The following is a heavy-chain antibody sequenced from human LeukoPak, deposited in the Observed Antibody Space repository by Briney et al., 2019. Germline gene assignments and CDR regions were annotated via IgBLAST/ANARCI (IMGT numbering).Heavy chain of an antibody. CDR3: AASSGYYSNWFDP. Sequence: PSETLSLTCTVSGGSISSYYWSWIRQPPGKGLEWIGYIYYSGSTNYNPSLKSRVTISVDTSKNQFSLKLSSVTAADTAVYYCAASSGYYSNWFDPWGQGTLVTVSS. CDR2: IYYSGST. J-gene: IGHJ5*02. CDR1: GGSISSYY. D-gene: IGHD3-22*01. V-gene: IGHV4-59*08.